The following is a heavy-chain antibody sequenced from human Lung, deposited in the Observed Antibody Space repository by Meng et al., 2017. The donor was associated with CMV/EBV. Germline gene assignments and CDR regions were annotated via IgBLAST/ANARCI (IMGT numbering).Heavy chain of an antibody. CDR2: ISWNSDNT. V-gene: IGHV3-9*01. Sequence: GGSLRLXCVASGFRFDDFAMHWVRQVPGKGLEWVAGISWNSDNTGYAESAKGRFIISRDNARNSLYLQMNSLRPEDTALYYCVKDDDYHDSSGYFEYWGQGTLVTVSS. CDR1: GFRFDDFA. D-gene: IGHD3-22*01. CDR3: VKDDDYHDSSGYFEY. J-gene: IGHJ4*03.